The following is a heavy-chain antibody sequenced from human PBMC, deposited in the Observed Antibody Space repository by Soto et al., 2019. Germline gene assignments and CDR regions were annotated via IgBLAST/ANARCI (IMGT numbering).Heavy chain of an antibody. D-gene: IGHD2-21*02. CDR1: GFTFSSYA. V-gene: IGHV3-23*01. CDR2: ISTSGGST. CDR3: AKFYGGNSAHTYNLDP. Sequence: EVQLLESGGGLVQPGGSLRLSCAASGFTFSSYAMSWVRQAPGKGLEWVSTISTSGGSTHYADSVKGRFTISRDNSKNTLYLQMNSLRAEDTAVYYCAKFYGGNSAHTYNLDPWGQGTLVTVSS. J-gene: IGHJ5*02.